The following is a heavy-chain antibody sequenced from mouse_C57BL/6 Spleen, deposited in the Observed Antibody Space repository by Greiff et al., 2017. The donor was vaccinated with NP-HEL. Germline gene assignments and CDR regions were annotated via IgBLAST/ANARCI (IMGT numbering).Heavy chain of an antibody. CDR2: ISSGGSYT. V-gene: IGHV5-6*01. Sequence: EVQLQESGGDLVKPGGSLKLSCAASGFTFSSYGMSWVRQTPDKRLEWVATISSGGSYTYYPDSVKGRFTISRDNAKNTLYLQMSSLKSEDTAMYYCARPGGSSFLDYWGQGTTLTVSS. CDR1: GFTFSSYG. D-gene: IGHD1-1*01. CDR3: ARPGGSSFLDY. J-gene: IGHJ2*01.